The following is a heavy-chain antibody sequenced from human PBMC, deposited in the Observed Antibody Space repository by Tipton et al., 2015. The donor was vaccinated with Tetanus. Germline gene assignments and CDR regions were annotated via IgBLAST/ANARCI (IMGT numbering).Heavy chain of an antibody. CDR2: IDPKSGDT. D-gene: IGHD2/OR15-2a*01. CDR3: ARTGLYLSSDGFDI. V-gene: IGHV1-2*02. Sequence: QSGAEVKKPGASVKVSCKPSGYTFTDYHMQWVRQAPGQGLEWMGWIDPKSGDTDFAQKFQGRVTMTRDSSISTVYMELSRLRSDDTAIYFCARTGLYLSSDGFDIWGQGTMVTVSS. CDR1: GYTFTDYH. J-gene: IGHJ3*02.